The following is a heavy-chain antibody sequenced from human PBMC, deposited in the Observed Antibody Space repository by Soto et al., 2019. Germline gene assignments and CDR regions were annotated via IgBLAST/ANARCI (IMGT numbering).Heavy chain of an antibody. V-gene: IGHV1-69*01. J-gene: IGHJ4*02. Sequence: QVQLVQSGAEVKKPGSSVQVSCKASGGGNLRDYRTTWVRQAPGQGLEWMGGIIPKLGSANYAQNFQGRVTITADESTSTVYMELRILRSEDTAVYYFARVGDGYNFVAVYWGQGTPGTVSS. D-gene: IGHD2-21*01. CDR1: GGGNLRDYR. CDR3: ARVGDGYNFVAVY. CDR2: IIPKLGSA.